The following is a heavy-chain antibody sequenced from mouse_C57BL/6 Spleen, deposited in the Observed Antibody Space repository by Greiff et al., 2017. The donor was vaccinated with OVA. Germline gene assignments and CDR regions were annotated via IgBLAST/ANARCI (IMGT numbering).Heavy chain of an antibody. J-gene: IGHJ2*01. D-gene: IGHD2-4*01. CDR1: GFTFSDAW. Sequence: EVQLQQSGGGLVQPGGSMKLSCAASGFTFSDAWMDWVRQSPEKGLEWVAEIRNKANNHATYYAESVKGRFTISRDDSKSSVYLQMNSLRAEDTGIYYCTRSSYYDYDVYYFDYWGQGTTLTVSS. V-gene: IGHV6-6*01. CDR3: TRSSYYDYDVYYFDY. CDR2: IRNKANNHAT.